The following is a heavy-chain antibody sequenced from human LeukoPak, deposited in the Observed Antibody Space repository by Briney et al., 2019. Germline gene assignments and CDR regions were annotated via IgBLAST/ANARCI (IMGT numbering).Heavy chain of an antibody. V-gene: IGHV3-21*01. CDR2: ISSSSSYI. CDR1: GYTFSSYS. D-gene: IGHD6-13*01. CDR3: ARPDEQQLVRDAFDI. Sequence: GGSLRLSCAASGYTFSSYSMNWVRQAPGKGLEWVSSISSSSSYIYYADSVKGRFTISRDNAKNSLYLQMNSLRAEDTAVYYCARPDEQQLVRDAFDIWGQGTMVTVSS. J-gene: IGHJ3*02.